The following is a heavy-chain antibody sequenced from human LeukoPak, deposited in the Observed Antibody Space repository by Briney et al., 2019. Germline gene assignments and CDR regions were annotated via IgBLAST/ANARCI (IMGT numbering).Heavy chain of an antibody. J-gene: IGHJ4*02. CDR1: GFTFSSYA. D-gene: IGHD3-16*01. CDR3: AREFGLRPDTFDY. V-gene: IGHV3-33*08. CDR2: IWCDGSNK. Sequence: PGRSLRLSCAASGFTFSSYAMHWVRQAPGKGLVWVAVIWCDGSNKYYADSVKGRFTISRDNSKNTLYLQMNSLRAEDTAVYYCAREFGLRPDTFDYWGQGTLVTVSS.